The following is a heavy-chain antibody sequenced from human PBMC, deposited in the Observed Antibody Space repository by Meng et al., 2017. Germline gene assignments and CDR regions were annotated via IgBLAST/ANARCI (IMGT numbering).Heavy chain of an antibody. CDR3: ARDLIPAYYYDSSGYGY. D-gene: IGHD3-22*01. Sequence: GQLQESGPGLVNPSGTLFLTCAASGGSISSSNWWSWVRQPPGNGLEWIGEIYHSGSTNYNPSLKSRVTISVDKSKNQFSLKLSSVTAADTAVYYCARDLIPAYYYDSSGYGYWGQGTLVTVSS. CDR2: IYHSGST. J-gene: IGHJ4*02. CDR1: GGSISSSNW. V-gene: IGHV4-4*02.